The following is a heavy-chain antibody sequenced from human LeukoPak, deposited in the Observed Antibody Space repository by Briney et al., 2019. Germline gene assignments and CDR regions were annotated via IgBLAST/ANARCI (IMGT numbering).Heavy chain of an antibody. Sequence: QTGGSLRLSCAASGFTFSSYAMHWVRQAPGKGLEWVAVISYDGSNKYYADSVKGRFTISRDNSKKTLYMQMNSLRPEDTAVYYCAKDGKMIVVLFGAFDIWGQGTMVTVSS. CDR1: GFTFSSYA. J-gene: IGHJ3*02. D-gene: IGHD3-22*01. V-gene: IGHV3-30*04. CDR3: AKDGKMIVVLFGAFDI. CDR2: ISYDGSNK.